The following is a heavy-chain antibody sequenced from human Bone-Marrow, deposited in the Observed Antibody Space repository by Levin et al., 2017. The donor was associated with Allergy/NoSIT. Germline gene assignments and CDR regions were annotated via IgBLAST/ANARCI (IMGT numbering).Heavy chain of an antibody. CDR3: ARADYLWGSYRFDL. CDR1: GDTFSNSY. Sequence: ASVKVSCTASGDTFSNSYIHWVRQAPGQGPEWLGLISPSGESTSYAHKFQDKVTMTRDTSTNTVHLELTSLRSDDTAIYYCARADYLWGSYRFDLWGPGTLVTVSS. D-gene: IGHD3-16*02. CDR2: ISPSGEST. J-gene: IGHJ4*02. V-gene: IGHV1-46*01.